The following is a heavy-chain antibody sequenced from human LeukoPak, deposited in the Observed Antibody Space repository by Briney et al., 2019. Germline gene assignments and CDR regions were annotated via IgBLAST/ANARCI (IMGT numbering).Heavy chain of an antibody. CDR2: IYPGDSDT. V-gene: IGHV5-51*01. CDR3: ARLVWGSYRYFDY. J-gene: IGHJ4*02. Sequence: GESLKISCKGSGYSLSSYWIGWVRQMPGKGLEWMGIIYPGDSDTRYSPSFQGQVTISADKSISTTYLQWSSLKASDTAMYYCARLVWGSYRYFDYWGQGTLVTVFS. D-gene: IGHD3-16*02. CDR1: GYSLSSYW.